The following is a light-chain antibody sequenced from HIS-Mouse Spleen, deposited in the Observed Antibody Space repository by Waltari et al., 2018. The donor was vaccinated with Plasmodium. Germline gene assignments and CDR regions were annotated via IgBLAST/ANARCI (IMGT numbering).Light chain of an antibody. CDR2: GAS. CDR1: QSVSSSY. Sequence: EIVLTQSPGTLSLSPGERATLSCRDSQSVSSSYLAWYQQKPGQGPRLLIYGASSRATGIPERFSGSGSGTDFTLTISRLEPEDFAVYYCQQYGSSPYTFGQGTKLEIK. V-gene: IGKV3-20*01. CDR3: QQYGSSPYT. J-gene: IGKJ2*01.